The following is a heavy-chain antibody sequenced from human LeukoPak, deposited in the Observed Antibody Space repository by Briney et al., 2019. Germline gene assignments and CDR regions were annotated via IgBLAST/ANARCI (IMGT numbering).Heavy chain of an antibody. CDR1: GHTFTSYG. CDR3: ARNQDSSGYWDDAFDI. J-gene: IGHJ3*02. V-gene: IGHV1-18*01. CDR2: ISAYNGNT. D-gene: IGHD3-22*01. Sequence: ASVKVSCKASGHTFTSYGISWVRQAPGQGIEWMGWISAYNGNTNYAQKLQGRVTMTTDTSTSTAYMELRSLRSDDTAVYYCARNQDSSGYWDDAFDIWGQGTMVTVSS.